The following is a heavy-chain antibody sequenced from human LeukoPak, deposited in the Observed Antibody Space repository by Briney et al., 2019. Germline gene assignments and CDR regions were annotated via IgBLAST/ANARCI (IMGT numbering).Heavy chain of an antibody. Sequence: GGSLRLSCAASGFTFSNYWMSWVRQAPGKGLEWVANIKQDGSEKYYVDSVRGRFTISRDNAKNSLYLQMNSLRAEDTAVYFCVRGPLDYWGQGTLVTVSS. CDR1: GFTFSNYW. J-gene: IGHJ4*02. V-gene: IGHV3-7*01. CDR3: VRGPLDY. CDR2: IKQDGSEK.